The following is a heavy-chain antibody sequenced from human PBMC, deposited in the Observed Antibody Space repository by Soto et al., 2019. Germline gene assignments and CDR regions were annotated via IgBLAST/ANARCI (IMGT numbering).Heavy chain of an antibody. V-gene: IGHV4-59*01. D-gene: IGHD2-15*01. CDR2: IFSSWFT. J-gene: IGHJ3*02. Sequence: PSETLSLTCSVSGFSIITYYWSWIRQSPGKGLEFIGCIFSSWFTNYNPALKSRITISRDTSKNQLSLKLTSVTAADTAVYFCEKIQYKVVTSLEIWGQGTMVTVSS. CDR3: EKIQYKVVTSLEI. CDR1: GFSIITYY.